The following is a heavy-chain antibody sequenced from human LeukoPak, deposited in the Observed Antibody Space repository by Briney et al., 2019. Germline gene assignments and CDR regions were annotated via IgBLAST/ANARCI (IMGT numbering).Heavy chain of an antibody. Sequence: GGSLRLSCAASGFTFSSYSMNWVRQAPGKGLEWVSSISSSSSYIYYADSVKVRFTISRDNAKNSLYLQMNSLRAEDTAVYYCARVLMSGWALYFDYWGQGTLVTVSS. CDR3: ARVLMSGWALYFDY. D-gene: IGHD6-19*01. V-gene: IGHV3-21*01. CDR1: GFTFSSYS. CDR2: ISSSSSYI. J-gene: IGHJ4*02.